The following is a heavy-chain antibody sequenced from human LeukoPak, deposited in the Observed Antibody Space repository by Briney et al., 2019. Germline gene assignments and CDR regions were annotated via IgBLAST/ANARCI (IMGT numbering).Heavy chain of an antibody. D-gene: IGHD1-26*01. V-gene: IGHV1-2*02. CDR3: ARRAVGASIDY. CDR1: GYGFTGYF. Sequence: ASVKVYCKTFGYGFTGYFINWVRQAPGQGPEWMGWINPHSGSTNYAQKFQGRVSMTRDTSINTVYMEMRSLTRDDTAIYYCARRAVGASIDYWGQGTLITVSS. J-gene: IGHJ4*02. CDR2: INPHSGST.